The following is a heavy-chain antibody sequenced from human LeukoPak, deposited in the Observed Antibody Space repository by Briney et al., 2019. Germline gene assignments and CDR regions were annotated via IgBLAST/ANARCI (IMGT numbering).Heavy chain of an antibody. V-gene: IGHV4-59*01. CDR1: GGSISSYY. CDR2: IYYSGST. Sequence: SETLSLTCTVSGGSISSYYRSWIRQPPGKGLEWIGYIYYSGSTNYNPSLKSRVTISVDTSKNQFSLKLSSVTAADTAVYYCAGDIHCSGGSCYPNDAFDIWGQGTMVTVSS. D-gene: IGHD2-15*01. J-gene: IGHJ3*02. CDR3: AGDIHCSGGSCYPNDAFDI.